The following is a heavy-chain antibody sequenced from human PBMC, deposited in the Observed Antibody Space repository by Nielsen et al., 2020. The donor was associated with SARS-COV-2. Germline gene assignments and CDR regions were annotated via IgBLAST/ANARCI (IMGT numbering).Heavy chain of an antibody. CDR2: IWYDGSNK. J-gene: IGHJ3*02. V-gene: IGHV3-33*01. CDR3: ASQGGSFFDI. D-gene: IGHD1-26*01. Sequence: GESLKISCAASGFTFSNYGMHWVRQAPGKGLEWVAVIWYDGSNKYYADSVKGRFTISRDNSKNTVYLQMNSLRAEDTAVYYCASQGGSFFDIWGQGTMVTVSS. CDR1: GFTFSNYG.